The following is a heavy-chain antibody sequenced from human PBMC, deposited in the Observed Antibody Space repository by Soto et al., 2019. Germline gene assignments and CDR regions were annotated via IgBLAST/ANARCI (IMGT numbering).Heavy chain of an antibody. J-gene: IGHJ4*02. V-gene: IGHV2-5*01. CDR2: IYWNDDK. CDR1: GFSLSTSGVG. D-gene: IGHD3-22*01. Sequence: QITLKESGPTLVKPTQTLTLTCTFSGFSLSTSGVGVGWIRQPPGKALEGLALIYWNDDKRYSPSLKSRLTITKDTPKNQVVLTMTNMGPVDTATYYCAHSPHYYDSSGYYCLFDYWGQGTLVTVSS. CDR3: AHSPHYYDSSGYYCLFDY.